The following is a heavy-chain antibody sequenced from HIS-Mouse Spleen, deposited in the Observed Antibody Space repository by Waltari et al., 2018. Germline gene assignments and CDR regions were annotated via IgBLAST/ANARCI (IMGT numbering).Heavy chain of an antibody. J-gene: IGHJ2*01. D-gene: IGHD6-13*01. CDR3: AREIPYSSSWYDWYFDL. Sequence: QLQLQESGPGLVKPSETLSLTCTVSGGSISSSSYYWGWIRQPPGKGLEWIGSIYYSGSTSYNPYLKSRVTSSVDTSKNQCSLKLSSVTAADTAVYYCAREIPYSSSWYDWYFDLWGRGTLVTVSS. CDR1: GGSISSSSYY. V-gene: IGHV4-39*07. CDR2: IYYSGST.